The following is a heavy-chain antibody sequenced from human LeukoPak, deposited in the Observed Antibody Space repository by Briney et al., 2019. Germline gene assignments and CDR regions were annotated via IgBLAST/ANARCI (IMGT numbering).Heavy chain of an antibody. CDR2: IYSGGST. D-gene: IGHD3-10*01. CDR3: ASGSGSYRTPYYYMDV. J-gene: IGHJ6*03. V-gene: IGHV3-53*01. Sequence: GGSPRPSCVASGFTVSSNYMSWVRQAPGKGLEWVSVIYSGGSTYYADSVKGRFTISRDNSKNTLYLQMNSLRAEDTAVYYCASGSGSYRTPYYYMDVWGTGTTVTVSS. CDR1: GFTVSSNY.